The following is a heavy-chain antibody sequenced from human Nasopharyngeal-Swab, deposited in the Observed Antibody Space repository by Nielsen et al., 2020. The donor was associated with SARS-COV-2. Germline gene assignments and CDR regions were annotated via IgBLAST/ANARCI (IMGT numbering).Heavy chain of an antibody. V-gene: IGHV1-69*04. Sequence: SVKVSCKASGGTFSSYAISWVRQAPGQGLEWMGRIIPIFGIANYAQKLQGRVTITADKSTSTAYMELSSLRSEETAVYYCASQGGGDYYDSRRYYNYVMDVWGQGTTVTVSS. CDR1: GGTFSSYA. CDR2: IIPIFGIA. D-gene: IGHD3-22*01. J-gene: IGHJ6*02. CDR3: ASQGGGDYYDSRRYYNYVMDV.